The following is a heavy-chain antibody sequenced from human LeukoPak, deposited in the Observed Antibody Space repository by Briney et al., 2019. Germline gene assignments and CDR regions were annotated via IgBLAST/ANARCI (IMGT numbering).Heavy chain of an antibody. D-gene: IGHD4-23*01. V-gene: IGHV3-74*01. J-gene: IGHJ4*02. CDR3: ARGRPHGNDY. Sequence: GGCLRLSCAASGFTFSSYWMNWVRQAPGKGLVWVSRIASDGSSTTYADSVKGRFSISRDNAKNTLYLQMNSLRVEDTAVYYCARGRPHGNDYWGQGTLVTVSS. CDR2: IASDGSST. CDR1: GFTFSSYW.